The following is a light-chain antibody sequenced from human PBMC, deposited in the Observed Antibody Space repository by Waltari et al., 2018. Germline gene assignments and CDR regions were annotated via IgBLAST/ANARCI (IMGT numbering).Light chain of an antibody. CDR1: QGIRSD. CDR3: LQDYAYPRT. Sequence: AIQMTQSPSSLSASVGDRVTITCRASQGIRSDLGWYQLRPGKAPKLLLYAASRLHSGGPARCSGGGAGTDFTLTISSLQPEDWATYYCLQDYAYPRTFGPGT. J-gene: IGKJ3*01. CDR2: AAS. V-gene: IGKV1-6*01.